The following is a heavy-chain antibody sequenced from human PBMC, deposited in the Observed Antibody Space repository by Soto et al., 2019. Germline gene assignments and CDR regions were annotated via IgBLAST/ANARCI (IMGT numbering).Heavy chain of an antibody. CDR3: VKDTKPGDADV. J-gene: IGHJ6*02. CDR2: ILWKSGAT. D-gene: IGHD1-1*01. V-gene: IGHV3-9*01. Sequence: DVQLVESGGGLVQPGTSLRLSCEVSGLRIDDYGMHWVRQVPGKGLEWVSGILWKSGATGYADSVKGRFTISRDHAKNYLYMQMNSLRGEDTALYYCVKDTKPGDADVWGQGTTVTVSS. CDR1: GLRIDDYG.